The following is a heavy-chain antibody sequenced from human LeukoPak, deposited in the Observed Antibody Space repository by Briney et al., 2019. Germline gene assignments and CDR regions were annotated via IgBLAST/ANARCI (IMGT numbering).Heavy chain of an antibody. CDR1: GGTFSSYA. J-gene: IGHJ6*03. D-gene: IGHD3-10*01. CDR3: AKDKGRYYGSGSHRAENYYMDV. Sequence: SVKVSCKASGGTFSSYAISWVRQAPGQGLEWMGGIIPIFGTANYAQKFQGRVTITADESTSTAYMELSSLRSEDTAVYYCAKDKGRYYGSGSHRAENYYMDVWGKGTTVTISS. CDR2: IIPIFGTA. V-gene: IGHV1-69*13.